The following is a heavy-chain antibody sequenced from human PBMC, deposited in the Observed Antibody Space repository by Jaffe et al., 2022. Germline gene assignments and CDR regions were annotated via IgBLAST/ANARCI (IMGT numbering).Heavy chain of an antibody. CDR1: GHTFTTYY. V-gene: IGHV1-46*01. CDR3: ATGAAPKSSDWYFQYFYVDV. D-gene: IGHD6-13*01. Sequence: QAQLLQSGAEMKKPGASVKVSCKASGHTFTTYYMHWVRQAPGQGLQWMGVINSGGGNTIYAQTFEDRLTMTRDTATDTVFMELSSLRSEDTAIYFCATGAAPKSSDWYFQYFYVDVWGKGTMVTVSS. CDR2: INSGGGNT. J-gene: IGHJ6*03.